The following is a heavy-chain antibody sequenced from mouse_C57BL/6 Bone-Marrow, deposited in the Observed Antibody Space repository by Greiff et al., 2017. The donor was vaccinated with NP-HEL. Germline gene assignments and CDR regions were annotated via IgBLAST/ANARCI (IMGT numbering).Heavy chain of an antibody. J-gene: IGHJ2*01. D-gene: IGHD1-1*01. CDR3: TTDYYGSSYDY. CDR2: IDPENGDT. CDR1: GFNIKDDY. V-gene: IGHV14-4*01. Sequence: DVKLQESGAELVRPGASVKLSCTASGFNIKDDYMHWVKQRPEQGLEWIGWIDPENGDTEYASKFQGKATITADTSSNTAYLQLSSLTSEDTAVYYCTTDYYGSSYDYWGQGTTLTVSS.